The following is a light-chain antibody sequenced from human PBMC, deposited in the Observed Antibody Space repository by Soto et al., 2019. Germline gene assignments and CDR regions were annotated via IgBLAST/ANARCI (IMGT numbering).Light chain of an antibody. Sequence: QSVLTQPASVSGSPGQSITISCTGTRGDVGAYNLVSWYQQHPGKAPKLMIYAVTNRPSGISNRFSGSKSGNTASLTISGVQAEDEADYYCNSYTTSSTLVFGTATKVTVL. J-gene: IGLJ1*01. CDR2: AVT. CDR3: NSYTTSSTLV. V-gene: IGLV2-14*02. CDR1: RGDVGAYNL.